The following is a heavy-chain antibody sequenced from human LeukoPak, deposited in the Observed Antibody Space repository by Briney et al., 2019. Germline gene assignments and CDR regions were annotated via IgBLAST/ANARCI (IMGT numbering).Heavy chain of an antibody. J-gene: IGHJ4*02. V-gene: IGHV3-23*01. CDR3: AKRTRFGELPKIVDY. CDR1: GFTFSSYA. CDR2: ISGSGGST. Sequence: GGSLRLSCAASGFTFSSYAMSWVRQAPGKGLEWVSAISGSGGSTYYADSVKGRFTISRDNSKNTLYLQMNSLRAEDTAVYYCAKRTRFGELPKIVDYWGQGTLVTVSS. D-gene: IGHD3-10*01.